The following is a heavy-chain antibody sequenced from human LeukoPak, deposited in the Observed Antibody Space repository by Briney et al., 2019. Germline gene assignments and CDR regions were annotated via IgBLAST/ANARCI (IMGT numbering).Heavy chain of an antibody. J-gene: IGHJ4*02. V-gene: IGHV3-48*01. CDR3: VRDPEALDY. Sequence: GGSLRLSCAASGFTFSSYSMNWVRQAPRKGLEWVSYIHSSGRTIYYADSVKGRFTISRDSAKNSLYLQMNSLKVEDTAVYYCVRDPEALDYWGQGTLVTVSS. CDR1: GFTFSSYS. CDR2: IHSSGRTI.